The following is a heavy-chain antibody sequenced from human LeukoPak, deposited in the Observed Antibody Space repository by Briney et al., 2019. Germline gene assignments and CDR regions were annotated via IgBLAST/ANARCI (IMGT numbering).Heavy chain of an antibody. J-gene: IGHJ6*02. CDR3: AKVPIAAALAPPFYYYYGMDV. Sequence: PGGSLRLSCAASGFTFSSFGLHWVRQAPGKGLEWVAFIRYDGTNKYYADSVKGRFTISRDNSKNTLYLQMNSLRAEDTAVYYCAKVPIAAALAPPFYYYYGMDVWGQGTTVTVSS. V-gene: IGHV3-30*02. D-gene: IGHD6-13*01. CDR1: GFTFSSFG. CDR2: IRYDGTNK.